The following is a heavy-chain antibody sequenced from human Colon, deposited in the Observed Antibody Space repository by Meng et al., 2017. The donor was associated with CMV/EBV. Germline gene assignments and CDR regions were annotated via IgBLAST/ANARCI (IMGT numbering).Heavy chain of an antibody. V-gene: IGHV4-39*01. D-gene: IGHD3-3*01. CDR3: ARRTYDFWSGYRDY. CDR1: GDSINSGIYY. Sequence: SETLSLTCSVSGDSINSGIYYWGWVRQPPGRGLEGIGSIYTRGTTYYKPSLKDRVTISIDTSKNQFSLSLSSVTAADTAVYYCARRTYDFWSGYRDYWGQGTLVTVSS. J-gene: IGHJ4*02. CDR2: IYTRGTT.